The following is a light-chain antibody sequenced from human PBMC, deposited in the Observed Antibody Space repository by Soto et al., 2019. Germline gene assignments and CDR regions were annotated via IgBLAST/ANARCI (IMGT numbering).Light chain of an antibody. CDR1: QGISSY. Sequence: DIQLTQSPSFLSASVGDRVTITCRASQGISSYLAWYQQKPGKAPKLLIYAASTLQSGVPSRFSGSGSGTDFTLTISSLQPEDFATYYCQELNSYPRTFGQGTRLEI. J-gene: IGKJ5*01. CDR3: QELNSYPRT. V-gene: IGKV1-9*01. CDR2: AAS.